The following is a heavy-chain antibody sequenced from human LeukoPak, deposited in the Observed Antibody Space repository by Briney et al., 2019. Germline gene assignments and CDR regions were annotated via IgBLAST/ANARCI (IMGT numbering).Heavy chain of an antibody. CDR2: IYYNGGT. J-gene: IGHJ5*02. CDR1: GGSMSPYY. D-gene: IGHD6-19*01. Sequence: SETLSLTCTVSGGSMSPYYWSWIRQPPGKTLEWIGYIYYNGGTNYNPSLKSRVTISVDTSKNQFSLKLSSLTAADTAVYYCARDSSGLNWFDPWGQGTLVTVSS. V-gene: IGHV4-59*01. CDR3: ARDSSGLNWFDP.